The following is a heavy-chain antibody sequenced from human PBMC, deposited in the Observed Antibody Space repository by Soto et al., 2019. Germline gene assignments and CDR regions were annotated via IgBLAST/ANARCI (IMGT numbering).Heavy chain of an antibody. Sequence: GGSLRLSCAASGFTFSSYAMSWVRQAPGKGLEWVSAISGSGSSTYYADSVKGRFTISRDNSKNTLYLQMNSLRAEDTAVYYCAKDRAYSIVGTNTAALDYWGQGTLVTVSS. CDR3: AKDRAYSIVGTNTAALDY. D-gene: IGHD1-26*01. CDR2: ISGSGSST. J-gene: IGHJ4*02. V-gene: IGHV3-23*01. CDR1: GFTFSSYA.